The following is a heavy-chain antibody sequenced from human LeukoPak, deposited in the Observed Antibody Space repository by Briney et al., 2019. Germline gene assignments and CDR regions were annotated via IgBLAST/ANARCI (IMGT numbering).Heavy chain of an antibody. CDR3: ARGGRARGKGGYYYYYMDV. Sequence: GASVKVSCKASGYTFTSYDINWVRQATGQGLEWTGWMNPNSGNTGYAQKFQGRVTMTKNTSISTAYMELSSLRSEDTAVYYCARGGRARGKGGYYYYYMDVWGKGTTVTVSS. V-gene: IGHV1-8*01. J-gene: IGHJ6*03. CDR2: MNPNSGNT. D-gene: IGHD1-26*01. CDR1: GYTFTSYD.